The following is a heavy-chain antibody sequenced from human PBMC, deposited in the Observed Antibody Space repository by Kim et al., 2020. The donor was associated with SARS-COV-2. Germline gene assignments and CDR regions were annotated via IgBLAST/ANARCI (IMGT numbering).Heavy chain of an antibody. V-gene: IGHV3-23*01. D-gene: IGHD4-4*01. CDR2: IGSIGDDI. CDR1: GFTFSDYA. J-gene: IGHJ6*02. CDR3: ARRRRQYGTDV. Sequence: GGSLRLSCAASGFTFSDYAMNWVRQAPGKGLEWVSVIGSIGDDIHYSDSVEGRFSVSRDNSHNTLHLQMDSLRIDDPAVYYCARRRRQYGTDVWGQGTTVTVSS.